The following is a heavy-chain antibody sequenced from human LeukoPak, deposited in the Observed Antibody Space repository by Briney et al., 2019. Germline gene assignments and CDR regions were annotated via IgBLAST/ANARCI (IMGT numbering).Heavy chain of an antibody. J-gene: IGHJ4*02. CDR1: GGSISSSSYY. D-gene: IGHD6-19*01. V-gene: IGHV4-39*01. CDR2: IYYSGST. Sequence: PSETLSLTCSVSGGSISSSSYYWGWIRQPPGKGLEWIGSIYYSGSTYYNPSLKSRVTISVDTSKNQFSLKLSSVTAADTAVYYCARHSSGWYGGLDYWGQGTLVTVSS. CDR3: ARHSSGWYGGLDY.